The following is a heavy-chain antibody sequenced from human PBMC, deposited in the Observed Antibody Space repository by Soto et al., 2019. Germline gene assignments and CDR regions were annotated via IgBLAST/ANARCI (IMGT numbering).Heavy chain of an antibody. D-gene: IGHD2-15*01. Sequence: PGGSLRLSCAASGFTFSSYAMSWVRQAPGKGLEWVSAISGSGGSTYYADSVRGRFTISRDNSKHTLYLQMNSLRAEDTAVYYCAKRWSTLDDYGMDGWGQGTTVSASS. CDR3: AKRWSTLDDYGMDG. CDR2: ISGSGGST. V-gene: IGHV3-23*01. CDR1: GFTFSSYA. J-gene: IGHJ6*02.